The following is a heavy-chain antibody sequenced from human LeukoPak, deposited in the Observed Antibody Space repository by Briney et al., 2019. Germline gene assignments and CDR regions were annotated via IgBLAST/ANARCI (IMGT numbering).Heavy chain of an antibody. Sequence: GESLKISCQGSGYRFSNHWIGWVRQKAGKGLEWMGLIFPDDSDTKYGPSLQGQVTFSVDKSINTAYLQWSSLKASDTAIYYCAKLPGIMTAAASWGQGTLVTVSS. CDR1: GYRFSNHW. D-gene: IGHD1-14*01. J-gene: IGHJ5*02. V-gene: IGHV5-51*01. CDR2: IFPDDSDT. CDR3: AKLPGIMTAAAS.